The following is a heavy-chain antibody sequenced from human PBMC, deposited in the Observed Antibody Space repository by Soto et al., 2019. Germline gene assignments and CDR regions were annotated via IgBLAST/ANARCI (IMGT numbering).Heavy chain of an antibody. J-gene: IGHJ6*02. V-gene: IGHV4-59*01. D-gene: IGHD5-12*01. CDR1: GGSLSSYY. Sequence: SETLSLTCTVSGGSLSSYYWSWIRQPPGKGLEWIGYIYYSGSTNYNPSLQSRVTISVDTSKNQFSLNLTSVTTADTAVYYFARGGGDDTRFYYSYDMDVWGHGTTVTVSS. CDR3: ARGGGDDTRFYYSYDMDV. CDR2: IYYSGST.